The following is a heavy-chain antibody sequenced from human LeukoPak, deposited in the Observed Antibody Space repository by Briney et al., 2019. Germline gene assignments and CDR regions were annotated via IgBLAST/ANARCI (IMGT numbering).Heavy chain of an antibody. V-gene: IGHV2-5*02. D-gene: IGHD6-19*01. CDR1: GFSLSTSGVG. J-gene: IGHJ4*02. CDR2: IYWADDK. CDR3: ALQEEWLAYYFDY. Sequence: SGPTLVNPTQTLTLTCTFSGFSLSTSGVGMGWIRQPPGKALKWLAHIYWADDKRYTPSLKSRPTITTDTSKNQMALTMTNMAPVDTATYFCALQEEWLAYYFDYWGLGTLDTVSS.